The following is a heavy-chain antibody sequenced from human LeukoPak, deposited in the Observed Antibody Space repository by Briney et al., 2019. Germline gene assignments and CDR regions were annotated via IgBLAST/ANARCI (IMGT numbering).Heavy chain of an antibody. D-gene: IGHD3-22*01. Sequence: GGSLRLSCAASGFTFSSYAMSWVRQAPGKGLEWVSAISGSGGSTYYADSVKGRFTISRDNSKNTLYLQMNSLRAEDTAVYFCAKKMFYYDSPVYYYFQHGGRGTLATVSS. J-gene: IGHJ1*01. V-gene: IGHV3-23*01. CDR2: ISGSGGST. CDR1: GFTFSSYA. CDR3: AKKMFYYDSPVYYYFQH.